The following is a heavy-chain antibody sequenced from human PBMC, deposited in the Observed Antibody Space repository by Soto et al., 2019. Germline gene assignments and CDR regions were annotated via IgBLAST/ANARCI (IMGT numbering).Heavy chain of an antibody. CDR3: TRGRNSGDGYNGGGY. J-gene: IGHJ4*02. CDR2: MNPNSGHT. CDR1: GYTFTSFD. D-gene: IGHD1-1*01. Sequence: SVKVSCKASGYTFTSFDINWVRQATVQGLEWMGWMNPNSGHTGYAQKFQGRVTMTRDTSISTAYMELSSLRYEDTAVYYCTRGRNSGDGYNGGGYWGQGTLVTVSS. V-gene: IGHV1-8*01.